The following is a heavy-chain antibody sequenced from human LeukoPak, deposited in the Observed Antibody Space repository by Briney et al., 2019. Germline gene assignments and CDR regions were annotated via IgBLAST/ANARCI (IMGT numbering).Heavy chain of an antibody. D-gene: IGHD2-15*01. CDR3: ARDRYCSGGSCYEDAFDI. J-gene: IGHJ3*02. CDR1: GFTVSSYY. Sequence: GGSLRLSCAASGFTVSSYYMSWVRQAPGKGLEWVSVIYSGGSTYYADSVKGRFTISRDNSKNTLYLQMNSLRAEDTAVYYCARDRYCSGGSCYEDAFDIWGQGTMVTVSS. V-gene: IGHV3-53*01. CDR2: IYSGGST.